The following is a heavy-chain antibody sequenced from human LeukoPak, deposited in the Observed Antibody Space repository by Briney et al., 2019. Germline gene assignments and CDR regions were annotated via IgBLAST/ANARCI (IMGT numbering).Heavy chain of an antibody. CDR1: GFTFSSYA. V-gene: IGHV3-23*01. CDR2: ISGSGGST. CDR3: AGSPSVQLWLGSYGMDV. J-gene: IGHJ6*02. Sequence: GGSPRLSCAASGFTFSSYAMSWVRQAPGKGLEWVSAISGSGGSTYYADFVKGRFTISSDNSKNTLYLQMNSLRAEDTAVYYCAGSPSVQLWLGSYGMDVWGQGTAVTVSS. D-gene: IGHD5-18*01.